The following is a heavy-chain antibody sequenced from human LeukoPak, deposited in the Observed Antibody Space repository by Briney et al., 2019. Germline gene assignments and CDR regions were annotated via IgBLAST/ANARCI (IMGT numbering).Heavy chain of an antibody. CDR2: ISGSGGAT. CDR3: ASGPYSSGWYRY. J-gene: IGHJ4*02. D-gene: IGHD6-19*01. Sequence: GGSLRLSCAASGFTFSSYGMSWVRQPPGKGLEWVSSISGSGGATYYADSVKGRLTISRDNSKNTVHLQMNSLRAEDMAVYYCASGPYSSGWYRYWGQGTLVTVSS. CDR1: GFTFSSYG. V-gene: IGHV3-23*01.